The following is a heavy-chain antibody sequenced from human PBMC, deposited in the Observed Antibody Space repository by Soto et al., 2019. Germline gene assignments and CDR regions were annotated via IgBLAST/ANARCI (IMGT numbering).Heavy chain of an antibody. Sequence: PGGSLRLSCAASGFTFSSYGMHWVRQAPGKGLEWVAVISYDGSNKYYADSVKGRFTISRGNSKNTLYLQMNSLRAEDTAVYYCAKERDGSCPFDDWGQGTLVTVAS. D-gene: IGHD2-15*01. CDR3: AKERDGSCPFDD. J-gene: IGHJ4*02. CDR1: GFTFSSYG. V-gene: IGHV3-30*18. CDR2: ISYDGSNK.